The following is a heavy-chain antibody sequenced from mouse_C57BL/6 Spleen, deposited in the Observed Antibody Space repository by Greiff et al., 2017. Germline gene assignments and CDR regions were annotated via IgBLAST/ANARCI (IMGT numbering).Heavy chain of an antibody. CDR3: ARGLGYCDV. Sequence: EVQLQQSGPELVKPGASVKISCKASGYTFTDYYMNWVKQSHGKSLEWIGDINPNNGGTSYNQKFKGKATLTVDKSSSTAYMELRSLTSEDSAVYYCARGLGYCDVWGTGTTVTVSS. D-gene: IGHD3-1*01. CDR1: GYTFTDYY. CDR2: INPNNGGT. V-gene: IGHV1-26*01. J-gene: IGHJ1*03.